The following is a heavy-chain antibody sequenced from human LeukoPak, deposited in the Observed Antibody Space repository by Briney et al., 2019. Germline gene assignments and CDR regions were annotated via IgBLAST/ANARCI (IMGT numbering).Heavy chain of an antibody. Sequence: PGGSLRLSCAASGFIFSNYWMSWVRQAPGKGLEWVANIKQDGSEKYYVDSVKGRFTISRDNAKNSLFLQMNSLRAEDTAVYYCARSPGGYSYGYSYYYYGMDVWGQGTTVTVSS. CDR3: ARSPGGYSYGYSYYYYGMDV. V-gene: IGHV3-7*01. D-gene: IGHD5-18*01. CDR2: IKQDGSEK. J-gene: IGHJ6*02. CDR1: GFIFSNYW.